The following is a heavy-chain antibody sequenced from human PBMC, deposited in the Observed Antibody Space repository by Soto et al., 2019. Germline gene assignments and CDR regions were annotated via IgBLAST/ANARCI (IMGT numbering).Heavy chain of an antibody. Sequence: QVQLVQSGAEVKKPGSSVKVSCKASGGIFGSYAFSWVRQAPGQGLEWMGGIIPVSGAAHYAQKFQGRVTITADESTSTAYMELSSLSSQDTAVYYCATALGCRSTSCTLDYWGQGTRVIVSS. CDR3: ATALGCRSTSCTLDY. J-gene: IGHJ4*02. CDR2: IIPVSGAA. V-gene: IGHV1-69*01. CDR1: GGIFGSYA. D-gene: IGHD2-2*01.